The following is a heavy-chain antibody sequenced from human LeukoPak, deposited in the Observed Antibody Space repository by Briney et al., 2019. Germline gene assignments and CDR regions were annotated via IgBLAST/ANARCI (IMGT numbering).Heavy chain of an antibody. J-gene: IGHJ4*02. Sequence: PSETLSLTCAVDGGSFSGYYWSLIRQPPGKGLEWIGEINHSGSTNYNPSLKSRVTISVDTSKNQFSLKLSSVTAADTAVYYCARGDPMVRGVIHYWGQGTLVTVSS. CDR3: ARGDPMVRGVIHY. CDR1: GGSFSGYY. CDR2: INHSGST. V-gene: IGHV4-34*01. D-gene: IGHD3-10*01.